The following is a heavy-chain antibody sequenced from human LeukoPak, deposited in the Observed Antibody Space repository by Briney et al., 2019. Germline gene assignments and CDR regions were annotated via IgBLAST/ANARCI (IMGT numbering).Heavy chain of an antibody. D-gene: IGHD3-22*01. V-gene: IGHV3-23*01. CDR1: GFTFSSYA. CDR2: ISGSGGST. CDR3: ATDSRLYYYDSSGYYLNFEFDY. J-gene: IGHJ4*02. Sequence: GGSLRLSCAASGFTFSSYAMSWVRQAPGKGLEWVSAISGSGGSTYYADSVKGRFTISRDNSKNTPYLQMNSLRAEDAAVYYCATDSRLYYYDSSGYYLNFEFDYWGQGTLVTVSS.